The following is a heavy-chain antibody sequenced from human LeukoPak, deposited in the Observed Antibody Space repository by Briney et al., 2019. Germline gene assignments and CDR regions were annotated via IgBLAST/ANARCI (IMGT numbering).Heavy chain of an antibody. J-gene: IGHJ4*02. D-gene: IGHD5-24*01. CDR2: IRYDGSNK. V-gene: IGHV3-30*02. Sequence: GGSLRLSCAASGFTFSSYGMHWVRQAPGKGLEWVAFIRYDGSNKYYADSVKGRFTISRDSSKNTLYLQMNSLRAEDTAVYYCANSRDGYNCLDYWGQGTLVTVSS. CDR1: GFTFSSYG. CDR3: ANSRDGYNCLDY.